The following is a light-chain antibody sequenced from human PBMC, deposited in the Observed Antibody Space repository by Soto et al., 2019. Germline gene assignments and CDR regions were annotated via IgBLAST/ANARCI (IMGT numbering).Light chain of an antibody. V-gene: IGLV2-11*01. J-gene: IGLJ3*02. CDR1: SSDVGGYNY. CDR3: CSYVGTYTWV. CDR2: DVS. Sequence: QSVLTQPRSVSGSPGQSVTISCTGTSSDVGGYNYVSWYQHHPGKAPKLIIHDVSNRFSGSKSGNTASLTISGLQAEDEADYYCCSYVGTYTWVFGGGTKLTVL.